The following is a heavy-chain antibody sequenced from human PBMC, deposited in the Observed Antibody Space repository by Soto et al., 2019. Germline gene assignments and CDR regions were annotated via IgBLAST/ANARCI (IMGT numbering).Heavy chain of an antibody. J-gene: IGHJ4*02. D-gene: IGHD3-22*01. Sequence: GGSLRLSCAGSGFTLSDQYIDWVRQAPGKGLAWVGRSRDKARGYSTAYAASVKGRSTTTRDESNNSVYLQMNSLKTEDTAIYYCVRATYFSDSSAYTRCLDYWGQGTLVTVSS. CDR1: GFTLSDQY. V-gene: IGHV3-72*01. CDR2: SRDKARGYST. CDR3: VRATYFSDSSAYTRCLDY.